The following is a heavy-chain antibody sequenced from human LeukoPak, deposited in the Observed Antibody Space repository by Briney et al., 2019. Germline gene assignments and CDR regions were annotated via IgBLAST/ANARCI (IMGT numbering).Heavy chain of an antibody. Sequence: ASVKVSCKASGYTFTSYAMHWVRQAPGQRLEWMGWINAGNGNTKYSRKFQGRVTITRDTSASTAYMELSSLRSEDTAVYYCARSYCSGGSCYPDYLGQGTLVTVSS. CDR2: INAGNGNT. CDR1: GYTFTSYA. V-gene: IGHV1-3*01. CDR3: ARSYCSGGSCYPDY. D-gene: IGHD2-15*01. J-gene: IGHJ4*02.